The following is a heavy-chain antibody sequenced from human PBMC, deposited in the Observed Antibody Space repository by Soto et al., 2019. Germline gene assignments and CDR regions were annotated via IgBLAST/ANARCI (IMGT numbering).Heavy chain of an antibody. J-gene: IGHJ2*01. V-gene: IGHV1-3*01. CDR3: AREQVVVATTPHWYFDL. CDR1: WYTFTNYA. D-gene: IGHD2-15*01. CDR2: INPGNGNT. Sequence: ASVKVSFKASWYTFTNYAIHWVRQAPGQRLERMGWINPGNGNTRYSQNIQGRVTITRDTAASTAYMELSSLRSEDTAVYYFAREQVVVATTPHWYFDLWGRGTLVTVSS.